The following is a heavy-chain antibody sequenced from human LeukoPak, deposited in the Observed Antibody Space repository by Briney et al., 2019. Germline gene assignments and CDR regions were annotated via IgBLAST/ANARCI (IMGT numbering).Heavy chain of an antibody. V-gene: IGHV3-74*01. Sequence: GVSLRLSCAASGFTFSSYWMHWVRQAPGKGLVWVSRINPDGSDTSYADSVKGRFTISRDNAKNSLYLQMNSMRAEDTAVYYCAKVNNDLNGMDVWGQGTTVTVSS. CDR3: AKVNNDLNGMDV. J-gene: IGHJ6*02. CDR1: GFTFSSYW. D-gene: IGHD3-3*01. CDR2: INPDGSDT.